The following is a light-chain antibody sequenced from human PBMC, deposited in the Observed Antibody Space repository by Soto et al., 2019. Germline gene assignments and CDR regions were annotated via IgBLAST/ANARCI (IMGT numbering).Light chain of an antibody. J-gene: IGKJ4*01. CDR3: LEYYSYPLT. CDR1: QGISSC. CDR2: AAS. V-gene: IGKV1-8*01. Sequence: AIRITQTPSSFSASTGDRVTITCRASQGISSCLAWYQQKPGKAPKLLIYAASTLQSGVPSRFSGSGSGTDFTLTISCMQSEDFATYYCLEYYSYPLTFGGGTKVEIK.